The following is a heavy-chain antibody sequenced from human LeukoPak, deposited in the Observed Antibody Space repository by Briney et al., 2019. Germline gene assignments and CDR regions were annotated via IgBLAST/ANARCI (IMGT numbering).Heavy chain of an antibody. CDR1: GFTFSDYY. J-gene: IGHJ3*02. V-gene: IGHV3-11*01. CDR2: ISSSGSTI. CDR3: ARPRGVATTYAHDASDI. D-gene: IGHD5-24*01. Sequence: GGSLRLSCAASGFTFSDYYMSWIRQAPGKGLEWVSYISSSGSTIYYADSVEGRFTISRDNAKNSLYLQMNSLRAEDTAVYYCARPRGVATTYAHDASDIWGQGTMVTVSS.